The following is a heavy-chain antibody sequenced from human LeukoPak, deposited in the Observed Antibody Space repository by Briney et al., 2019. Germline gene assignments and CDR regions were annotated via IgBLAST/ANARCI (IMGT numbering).Heavy chain of an antibody. D-gene: IGHD3-9*01. V-gene: IGHV3-23*01. CDR3: ATDAKGASYYDILTGYYRNWFDP. CDR2: ISGSGGST. Sequence: GGSLRLSCAASGSTFSSYAMIGVPQAPGKGLEWFSAISGSGGSTYYADSVKGRFTISRDNSKNTLYLQMNRLRAEDTAVYYCATDAKGASYYDILTGYYRNWFDPWGQGTLVTVSS. CDR1: GSTFSSYA. J-gene: IGHJ5*02.